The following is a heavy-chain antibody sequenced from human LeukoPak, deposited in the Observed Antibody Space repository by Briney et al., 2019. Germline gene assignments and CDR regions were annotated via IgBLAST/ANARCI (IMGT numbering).Heavy chain of an antibody. Sequence: PGGSLRLSCAASGFSLSRYAMTWVRQAPGKGLEWVSAIRGSGGGSHYADSVKGRFTISRDNSKNTLYLQMNSLRVDDTALYYCAKDQSTSWAKTLFDYWGQGTLVTVSS. J-gene: IGHJ4*02. V-gene: IGHV3-23*01. CDR2: IRGSGGGS. CDR1: GFSLSRYA. D-gene: IGHD7-27*01. CDR3: AKDQSTSWAKTLFDY.